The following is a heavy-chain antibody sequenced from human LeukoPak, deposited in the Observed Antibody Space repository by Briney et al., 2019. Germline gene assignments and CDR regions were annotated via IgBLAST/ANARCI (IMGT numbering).Heavy chain of an antibody. V-gene: IGHV3-9*01. J-gene: IGHJ3*02. CDR3: AKGLEAAGLDAFDI. D-gene: IGHD6-13*01. CDR2: IFWNSGSI. Sequence: PGRSLRLSCAASGFTFNDYAMHWVRQAPGKGLEWVSGIFWNSGSIGYADSVKGRFTISKDNAKNSLYLQMNSLRVEDTALYYCAKGLEAAGLDAFDIWVQGTMVTVSS. CDR1: GFTFNDYA.